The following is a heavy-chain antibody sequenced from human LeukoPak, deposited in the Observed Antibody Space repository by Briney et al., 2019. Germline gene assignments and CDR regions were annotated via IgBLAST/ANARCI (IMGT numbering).Heavy chain of an antibody. CDR2: MNPNSGNT. CDR1: GYTFTSYD. Sequence: ASVKVSCKASGYTFTSYDINWVRQATGQGLEWMGWMNPNSGNTGYGQKFQGRVTITRSTSINTAYMELSSLRSEDTAVYYCARGRRQYSEFDFWGQGTLVTVSS. V-gene: IGHV1-8*03. J-gene: IGHJ4*02. CDR3: ARGRRQYSEFDF. D-gene: IGHD1-26*01.